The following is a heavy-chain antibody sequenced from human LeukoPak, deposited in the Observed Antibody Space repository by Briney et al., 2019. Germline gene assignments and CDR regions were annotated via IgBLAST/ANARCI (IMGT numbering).Heavy chain of an antibody. CDR1: GGSISTYC. CDR2: IFYSGST. CDR3: VRSDDFWSGYYGY. J-gene: IGHJ4*02. Sequence: SETLSLTCAVSGGSISTYCWSWIRQPPGKGLEWIGYIFYSGSTNYNPSLKSRVTISVDTSKDQFSLKLSSVTAADTAVYYCVRSDDFWSGYYGYWGQGTLVTVSS. D-gene: IGHD3-3*01. V-gene: IGHV4-59*01.